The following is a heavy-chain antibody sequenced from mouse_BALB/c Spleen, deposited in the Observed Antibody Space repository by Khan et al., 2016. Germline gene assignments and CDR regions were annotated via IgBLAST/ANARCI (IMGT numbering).Heavy chain of an antibody. V-gene: IGHV1S137*01. CDR3: ARGRYDCEGYYFDY. D-gene: IGHD2-4*01. CDR2: INTYYGDA. CDR1: GYTFTDYA. Sequence: QVQLKESGAELVRPGVSVKISCKGSGYTFTDYAIHWVKQSHAKSLEWIGIINTYYGDASYNQKFKDKATVTVDKSSSTAYMELARLTSEDSAIYYCARGRYDCEGYYFDYWGQGTTLTVSS. J-gene: IGHJ2*01.